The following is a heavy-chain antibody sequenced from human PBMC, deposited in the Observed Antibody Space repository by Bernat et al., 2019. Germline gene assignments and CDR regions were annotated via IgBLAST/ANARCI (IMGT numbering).Heavy chain of an antibody. Sequence: QVQLQESGPGLVKPSETLSLTCTVSGCSISSYYWSWIRQPPGKGLEWIGYIHYSGSTNYNPSLKSRVTISLDTSKNHCSLRLRSVTASNTAAFYCASLPTVTNHWYFDLWGRGTLVTVSS. D-gene: IGHD4-17*01. CDR2: IHYSGST. CDR3: ASLPTVTNHWYFDL. CDR1: GCSISSYY. V-gene: IGHV4-59*08. J-gene: IGHJ2*01.